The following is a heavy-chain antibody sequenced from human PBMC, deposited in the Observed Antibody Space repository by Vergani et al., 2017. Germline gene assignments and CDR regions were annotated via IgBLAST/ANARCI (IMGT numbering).Heavy chain of an antibody. D-gene: IGHD3-3*01. V-gene: IGHV3-30*18. CDR3: AKGLPASYVEWLFKYNWFDP. CDR1: GFTFSSYG. J-gene: IGHJ5*02. Sequence: QVQLVESGGGVVQPGRSLRLSCAASGFTFSSYGMHWVRQAPGKGLEWVAVISYDGSNKYYADSVKGRFTISRDNSKNTLYLQMNSLRAEDTAVYYCAKGLPASYVEWLFKYNWFDPWGQGTLVTVSS. CDR2: ISYDGSNK.